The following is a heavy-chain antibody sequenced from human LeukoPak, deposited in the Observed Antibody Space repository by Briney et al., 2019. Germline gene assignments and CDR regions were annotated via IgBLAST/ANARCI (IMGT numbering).Heavy chain of an antibody. V-gene: IGHV3-7*01. CDR3: ARDRGVGATTPDDASDI. CDR1: GFTFSSYW. J-gene: IGHJ3*02. D-gene: IGHD1-26*01. CDR2: IKQDGSEK. Sequence: QSGGSLRLSCAASGFTFSSYWMSWVRQAPGKGLEWVANIKQDGSEKYYVDSVKGRFTISRDNAKNSLYLQMNSLRAEDTAVYYCARDRGVGATTPDDASDIWGQGTMVTVSS.